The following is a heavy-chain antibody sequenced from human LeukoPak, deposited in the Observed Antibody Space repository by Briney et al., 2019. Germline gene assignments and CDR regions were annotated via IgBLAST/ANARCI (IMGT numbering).Heavy chain of an antibody. CDR1: GGSISSSSYY. CDR2: IYYSGST. CDR3: ASGYYYDSSGYRN. J-gene: IGHJ4*02. Sequence: PSETLSLTCTVSGGSISSSSYYWGWIRQPPGKGLEWIGSIYYSGSTYYNPSLKSRVTISVDTSKNQFSLKLTSVTAADTAVYYCASGYYYDSSGYRNWGQGTLVTVSS. D-gene: IGHD3-22*01. V-gene: IGHV4-39*01.